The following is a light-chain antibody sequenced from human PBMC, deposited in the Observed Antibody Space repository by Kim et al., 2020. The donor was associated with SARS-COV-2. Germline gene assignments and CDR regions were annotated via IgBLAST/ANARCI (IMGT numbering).Light chain of an antibody. CDR3: CSYAGSSTYVV. CDR2: EVS. Sequence: QSIDISCAGTRSDVGSFTLFSWYQQHPGKAPKLMIYEVSKRPSGVSNRFSGSKSGNTASLTISGLQAEDEADYYCCSYAGSSTYVVFGGGTQLTVL. CDR1: RSDVGSFTL. J-gene: IGLJ2*01. V-gene: IGLV2-23*02.